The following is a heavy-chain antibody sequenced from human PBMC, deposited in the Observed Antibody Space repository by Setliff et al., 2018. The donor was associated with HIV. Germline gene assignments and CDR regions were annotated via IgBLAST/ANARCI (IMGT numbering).Heavy chain of an antibody. CDR1: GGSIKSSSYY. J-gene: IGHJ1*01. V-gene: IGHV4-39*07. CDR3: ARVPTSSWYVTTQRTKEYFHH. Sequence: SETLSLTCTVSGGSIKSSSYYWGWIRQPPGKGLEWIGSIYYSGNTYYKPSLKSRVTISTDRSRNQFSLRLSSVTAADTAIYYCARVPTSSWYVTTQRTKEYFHHWGQGTLVTVSS. CDR2: IYYSGNT. D-gene: IGHD6-13*01.